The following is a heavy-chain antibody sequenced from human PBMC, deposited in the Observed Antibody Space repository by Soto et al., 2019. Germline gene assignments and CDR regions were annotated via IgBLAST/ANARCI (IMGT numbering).Heavy chain of an antibody. Sequence: PGESLKISCKASGNIFSNYWIIWVRQLPGKGLESMGIIYPGDSETTYSPSFQGQVSISADKSLTTAFLQWSSLKASDTAMYYCARHESMIAPFDYWGQGTLVTVSS. D-gene: IGHD3-22*01. V-gene: IGHV5-51*01. CDR3: ARHESMIAPFDY. CDR2: IYPGDSET. J-gene: IGHJ4*02. CDR1: GNIFSNYW.